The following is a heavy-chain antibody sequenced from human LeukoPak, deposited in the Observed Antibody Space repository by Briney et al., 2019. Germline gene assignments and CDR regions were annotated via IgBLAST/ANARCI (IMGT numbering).Heavy chain of an antibody. V-gene: IGHV1-69*13. CDR2: IIPIFGTA. Sequence: ASVKVSCKASGGTFSSYAISWVRPAPGQGLEWVGGIIPIFGTANYAQKFQGRVTITADESTSTAYMELSSLRSEDTAVYYCARVMSEGYFDYWGQGTLVTVSS. CDR3: ARVMSEGYFDY. J-gene: IGHJ4*02. D-gene: IGHD2-8*01. CDR1: GGTFSSYA.